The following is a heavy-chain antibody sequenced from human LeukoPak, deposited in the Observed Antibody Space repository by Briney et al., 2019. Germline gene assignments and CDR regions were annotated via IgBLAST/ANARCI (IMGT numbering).Heavy chain of an antibody. D-gene: IGHD2-2*01. CDR2: ISSSSSSYI. CDR1: GLTFSIYS. V-gene: IGHV3-21*04. Sequence: GGSLRLSCAASGLTFSIYSMNWVRQAPGKGLEGVSSISSSSSSYIYYADSVKGRFTISRDNAKNSLYLQMNSLRAEDTAVYYCAKPHESVVVPAADFDYWGQGTLVTVSS. CDR3: AKPHESVVVPAADFDY. J-gene: IGHJ4*02.